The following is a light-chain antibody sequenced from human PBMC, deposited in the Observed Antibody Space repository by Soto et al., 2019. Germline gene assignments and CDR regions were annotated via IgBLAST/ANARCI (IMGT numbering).Light chain of an antibody. CDR3: QQYNGYDFT. J-gene: IGKJ4*02. V-gene: IGKV1-16*01. Sequence: DIPLTQSPSSLSASVGDRVTITCRASQAITNYLAWLQQKPGKPPKTVIYAAFSLQSGVPARFSGSAAETDFTLTISGLQPEYFATYYCQQYNGYDFTFGGGTKVEIK. CDR1: QAITNY. CDR2: AAF.